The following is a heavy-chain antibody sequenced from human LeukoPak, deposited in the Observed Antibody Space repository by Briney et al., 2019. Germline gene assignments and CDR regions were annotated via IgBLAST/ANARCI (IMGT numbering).Heavy chain of an antibody. D-gene: IGHD1-26*01. Sequence: TLSLTCTVSGGSISSSSYYWGWIRQHPGKGLEWIGYIYYSGSTYYNPSLKSRVTISVDTSKNQFSLKLSSVTAADTAVYYCARDSGSGSLGNWFDPWGQGTLVTVSS. CDR3: ARDSGSGSLGNWFDP. V-gene: IGHV4-31*03. J-gene: IGHJ5*02. CDR1: GGSISSSSYY. CDR2: IYYSGST.